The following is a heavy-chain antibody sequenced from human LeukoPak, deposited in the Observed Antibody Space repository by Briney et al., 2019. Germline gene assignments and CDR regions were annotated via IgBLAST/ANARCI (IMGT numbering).Heavy chain of an antibody. J-gene: IGHJ5*02. V-gene: IGHV4-39*01. D-gene: IGHD3-22*01. Sequence: SETLSLTCTVSGGSISSSSDYWGWIRQPPGKGLEWIGSVFYSGSTYYNPSLKSRVTISVDTSKNQFSLKLSSVTAADTAVYYCARQGNYYDSSGYPYNWFDPWGQGTLVTVSS. CDR3: ARQGNYYDSSGYPYNWFDP. CDR2: VFYSGST. CDR1: GGSISSSSDY.